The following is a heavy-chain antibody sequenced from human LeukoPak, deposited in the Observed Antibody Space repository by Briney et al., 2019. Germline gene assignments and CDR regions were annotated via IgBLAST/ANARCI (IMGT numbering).Heavy chain of an antibody. Sequence: GGSLRLSCAASGFIFSNYWMSWVRQAPGKGLEWVSSIGSSSSYIYYADSVKGRFTISRDNAKNSLYLQMNSLRAEDTAVYYCARDPGAGSADAFDIWGQGTMVTVSS. CDR1: GFIFSNYW. CDR3: ARDPGAGSADAFDI. CDR2: IGSSSSYI. V-gene: IGHV3-21*01. J-gene: IGHJ3*02. D-gene: IGHD1-26*01.